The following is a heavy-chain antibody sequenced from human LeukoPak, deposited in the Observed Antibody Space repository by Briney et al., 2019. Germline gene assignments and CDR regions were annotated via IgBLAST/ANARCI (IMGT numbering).Heavy chain of an antibody. CDR3: ASTLAAADYYMDV. CDR2: IYYRGNA. V-gene: IGHV4-39*07. Sequence: SETLSLTCTVSGGSISSSNYYWAWMRQPPGQGLEWIGSIYYRGNAYYNPSLKSRVTISVDTSKNQFSLSLSSVTAADTAVYYCASTLAAADYYMDVWGKGATVTVSS. J-gene: IGHJ6*03. CDR1: GGSISSSNYY. D-gene: IGHD6-13*01.